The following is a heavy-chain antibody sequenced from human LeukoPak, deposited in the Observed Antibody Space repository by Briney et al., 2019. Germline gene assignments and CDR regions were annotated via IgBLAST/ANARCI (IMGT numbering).Heavy chain of an antibody. CDR1: GYIFSSYW. CDR3: ARDKVVGATYFDY. Sequence: GGSLRLSCAASGYIFSSYWMSGVRQAPGKGLEGVANIKQDGGEKYYVDSVKGRFTISRDNAKNSLFLQMNSLRAEDTAVYYCARDKVVGATYFDYWGQGTLVTVSS. J-gene: IGHJ4*02. V-gene: IGHV3-7*01. CDR2: IKQDGGEK. D-gene: IGHD2-15*01.